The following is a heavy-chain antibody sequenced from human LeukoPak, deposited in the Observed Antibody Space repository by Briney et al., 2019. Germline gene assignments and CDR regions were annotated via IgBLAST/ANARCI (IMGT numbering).Heavy chain of an antibody. V-gene: IGHV3-21*01. J-gene: IGHJ3*02. D-gene: IGHD5-18*01. CDR1: GFTFSSYS. Sequence: GGSLRLSCAASGFTFSSYSMNWVRQAPGKGLEWASSISSSSSYIYYADSVKGRFTISRDNAKNSLYLQMNSLRAEDTAVYYCARVPYIARGAFDIWGQGTMVTVSS. CDR2: ISSSSSYI. CDR3: ARVPYIARGAFDI.